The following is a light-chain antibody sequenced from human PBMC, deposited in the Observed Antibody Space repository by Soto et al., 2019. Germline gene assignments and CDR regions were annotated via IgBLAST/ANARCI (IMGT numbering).Light chain of an antibody. CDR2: GNS. Sequence: QSVLTQPPSVSGAPGQRVTISCTGSSSNIGAGYDVHWYQQLPGTAPKLLIYGNSHRPSGVHDRCSGSKSGTSAALAITGLQAEDEADYYCQSYDSSLSGVVFGGGTKLTVL. V-gene: IGLV1-40*01. J-gene: IGLJ2*01. CDR3: QSYDSSLSGVV. CDR1: SSNIGAGYD.